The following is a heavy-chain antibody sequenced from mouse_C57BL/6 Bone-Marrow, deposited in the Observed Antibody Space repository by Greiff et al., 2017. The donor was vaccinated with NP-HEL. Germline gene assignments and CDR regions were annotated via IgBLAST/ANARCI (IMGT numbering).Heavy chain of an antibody. CDR1: GFSLSTSGMG. D-gene: IGHD1-1*01. CDR2: IYWDDDK. CDR3: ARREGHYYGSSYAHWYFDV. J-gene: IGHJ1*03. Sequence: QVTLKESGPGILQSSQTLSLTCSFSGFSLSTSGMGVSWIRQPSGKGLEWLAHIYWDDDKRYNPSLKSRLTISKDTSRNQVFLKITSVDTADTATYYCARREGHYYGSSYAHWYFDVWGTGTTVTVSS. V-gene: IGHV8-12*01.